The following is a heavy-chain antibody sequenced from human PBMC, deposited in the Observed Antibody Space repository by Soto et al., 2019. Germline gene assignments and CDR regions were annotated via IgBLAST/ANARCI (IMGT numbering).Heavy chain of an antibody. J-gene: IGHJ6*02. D-gene: IGHD6-19*01. Sequence: PGESLKISCKGSGYSFTSYWIGWVRQMPGKGLEWMGIIYPGDSDTRYSPSFQGQVTISADKSISTAYLQWSSLKASDTAMYYCARGEVAGPITRYYYDYGMDVWGQGSTVTVS. CDR2: IYPGDSDT. CDR1: GYSFTSYW. CDR3: ARGEVAGPITRYYYDYGMDV. V-gene: IGHV5-51*01.